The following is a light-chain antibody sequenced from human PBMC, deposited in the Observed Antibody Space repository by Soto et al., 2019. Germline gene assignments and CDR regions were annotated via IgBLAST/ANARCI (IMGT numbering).Light chain of an antibody. CDR1: QNISSS. CDR3: LQRSDWPPLT. CDR2: DAS. J-gene: IGKJ4*01. V-gene: IGKV3-11*01. Sequence: EIVLTQSPATLSLSPGERVTLSCRASQNISSSLGWYQQKPGQVPRLLIYDASNRAAGIPARFSGSGSGTDFTLTISSLEPEDFAVYYCLQRSDWPPLTFGVGNKVEIK.